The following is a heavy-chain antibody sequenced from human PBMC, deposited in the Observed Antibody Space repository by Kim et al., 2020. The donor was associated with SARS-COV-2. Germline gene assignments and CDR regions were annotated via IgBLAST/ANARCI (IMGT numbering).Heavy chain of an antibody. Sequence: AVSVKRLITINPDTAKNQFALQLNSVTPEDTAVYYCARAGYSYGNVAFDIWGQGTMVTVSS. V-gene: IGHV6-1*01. D-gene: IGHD5-18*01. CDR3: ARAGYSYGNVAFDI. J-gene: IGHJ3*02.